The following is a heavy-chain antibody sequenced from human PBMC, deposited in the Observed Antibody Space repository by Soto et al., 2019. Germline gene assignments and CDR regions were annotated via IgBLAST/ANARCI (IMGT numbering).Heavy chain of an antibody. Sequence: PGGSLRLSCAASGFTFSRYDMHWVGQATGKGLEWVSAIGTAGDTYYPGSVKGRFTISRENAKNSLYLQMNSLRAGDTAVYYCARASRILSPMDVWGKGTTVTVSS. CDR1: GFTFSRYD. CDR2: IGTAGDT. CDR3: ARASRILSPMDV. D-gene: IGHD2-15*01. J-gene: IGHJ6*03. V-gene: IGHV3-13*01.